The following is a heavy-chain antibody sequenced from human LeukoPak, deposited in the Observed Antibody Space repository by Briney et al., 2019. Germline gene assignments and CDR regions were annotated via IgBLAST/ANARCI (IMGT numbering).Heavy chain of an antibody. CDR3: ARDWEGLINWFDP. V-gene: IGHV3-48*01. CDR2: ISSSSSTI. Sequence: GGSLRPSCAASGFTFSSYSMNWVRQAPGEGEERVSYISSSSSTICYADSVKGRITISRDHAKNSLYLQMNSLRAEDTAVYYCARDWEGLINWFDPWGQGTLVTVSS. J-gene: IGHJ5*02. CDR1: GFTFSSYS. D-gene: IGHD1-26*01.